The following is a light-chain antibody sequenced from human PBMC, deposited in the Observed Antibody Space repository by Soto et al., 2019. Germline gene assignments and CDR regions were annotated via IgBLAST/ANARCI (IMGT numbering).Light chain of an antibody. CDR3: ETCDSNTHVV. V-gene: IGLV4-60*02. J-gene: IGLJ2*01. CDR1: SGHSSYI. CDR2: LEGSGSY. Sequence: QPVLTQSSSASASLGSSVKLTCTLSSGHSSYIIAWHQQQPGKAPRYLMKLEGSGSYNKGSGVPDRFSGSSSGADRYLTISNLQFEDEADYYCETCDSNTHVVFGGGTKLTVL.